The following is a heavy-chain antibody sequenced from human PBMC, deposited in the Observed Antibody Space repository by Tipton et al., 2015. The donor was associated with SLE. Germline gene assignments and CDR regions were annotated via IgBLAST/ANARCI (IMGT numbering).Heavy chain of an antibody. CDR3: ARYFYDSSGLCIFDL. CDR2: IYYSGST. J-gene: IGHJ4*02. V-gene: IGHV4-39*02. CDR1: GGSISSSSYY. D-gene: IGHD3-22*01. Sequence: TLSLTCTVSGGSISSSSYYWGWIRQPPGKGLEWIGSIYYSGSTYYNPSLKSRVTISVDTSKNHLSLKLTSVTAADTAVYYCARYFYDSSGLCIFDLWGQGTLVTVSS.